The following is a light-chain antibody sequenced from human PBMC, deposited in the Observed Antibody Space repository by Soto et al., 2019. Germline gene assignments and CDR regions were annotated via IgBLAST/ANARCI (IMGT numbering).Light chain of an antibody. V-gene: IGLV2-14*01. CDR2: EVS. J-gene: IGLJ2*01. CDR1: SSDIGGYNY. CDR3: CSYTSSSTLV. Sequence: QSVLTQPASVSGSPGQSITISCTGTSSDIGGYNYVSWYQQHPGKAPKLMIYEVSNRPSGVSNRFSGSKSGSTASLTISGLQAEDEADYYCCSYTSSSTLVFGGGTKLTVL.